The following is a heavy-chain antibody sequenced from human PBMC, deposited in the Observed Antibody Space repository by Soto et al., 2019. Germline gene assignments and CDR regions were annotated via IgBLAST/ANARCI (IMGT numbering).Heavy chain of an antibody. D-gene: IGHD5-12*01. J-gene: IGHJ5*02. CDR3: AGGVATLLA. CDR2: INSDGSTT. CDR1: GFTFSTYW. V-gene: IGHV3-74*01. Sequence: EVQLVESGGGLVQPGGSLRLSCAASGFTFSTYWMHWVRQVPGKGLVWVSRINSDGSTTSYADSVKGRFTISRDNAKNALCLHMYSLRAEDTAVYYCAGGVATLLAWGQGTLVTVSS.